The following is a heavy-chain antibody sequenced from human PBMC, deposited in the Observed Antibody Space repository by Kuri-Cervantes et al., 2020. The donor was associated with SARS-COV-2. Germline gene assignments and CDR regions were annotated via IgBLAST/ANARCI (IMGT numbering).Heavy chain of an antibody. D-gene: IGHD3-10*01. CDR1: GGTFSSYA. CDR3: AAPYYYGSGSYATYYYYYGMDV. V-gene: IGHV1-69*13. Sequence: SVKVSCKASGGTFSSYAISWVRQAPGQGLEWMGGIIPIFGTANYAQKFQGRVTITAGESTSTAYMELSSLRSEDTAVYYCAAPYYYGSGSYATYYYYYGMDVWGQGTTVTVSS. J-gene: IGHJ6*02. CDR2: IIPIFGTA.